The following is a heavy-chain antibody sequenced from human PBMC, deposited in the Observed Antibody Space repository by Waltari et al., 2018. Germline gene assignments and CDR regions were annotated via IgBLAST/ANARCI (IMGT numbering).Heavy chain of an antibody. CDR3: AREYYDILTGYYTVRYLDY. CDR1: GGSFSGYY. J-gene: IGHJ4*02. Sequence: QVQLQQWGAGLLKPSETLSLTCAVYGGSFSGYYWSWIRQPPGKGLEWFGEINHSGSTNYNPSLKSRVTISVDTSKNQFSLKLSSVTAADTAVYYCAREYYDILTGYYTVRYLDYWGQGTLVTVSS. V-gene: IGHV4-34*01. CDR2: INHSGST. D-gene: IGHD3-9*01.